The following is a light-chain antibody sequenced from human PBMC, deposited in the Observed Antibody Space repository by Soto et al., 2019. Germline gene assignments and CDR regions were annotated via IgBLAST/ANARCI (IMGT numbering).Light chain of an antibody. V-gene: IGKV3-20*01. CDR1: QSISSSY. CDR3: QQYGSSRFT. CDR2: GAS. Sequence: EIVLTQSPGTLSLSPGERATLSCRASQSISSSYLAWYQQKPGQAPRLLVYGASSRAPGIPDRFSGSGSGTDLTLTSSRLEPEDFAVYYCQQYGSSRFTFGPGTKVDIK. J-gene: IGKJ3*01.